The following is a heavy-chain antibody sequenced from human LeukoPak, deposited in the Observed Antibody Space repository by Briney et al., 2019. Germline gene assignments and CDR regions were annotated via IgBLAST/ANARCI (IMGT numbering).Heavy chain of an antibody. Sequence: GASVKVSCKASGYTFTGYYMHWVRQAPGQGLEWMGWINPNSGGTNYAQKFQGRVTMTRDTSISTAYMELSRLRSDDTAVYYCARRRVVSTNWFDPWGQGTLVTVSS. CDR2: INPNSGGT. D-gene: IGHD2-2*01. J-gene: IGHJ5*02. CDR1: GYTFTGYY. CDR3: ARRRVVSTNWFDP. V-gene: IGHV1-2*02.